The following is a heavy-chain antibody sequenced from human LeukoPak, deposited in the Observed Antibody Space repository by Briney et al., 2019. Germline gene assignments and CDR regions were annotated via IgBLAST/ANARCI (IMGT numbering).Heavy chain of an antibody. CDR2: IYYSGST. CDR3: GRGYDFWRGYYPPYFDY. V-gene: IGHV4-59*01. D-gene: IGHD3-3*01. Sequence: SESLSLTCTVSGCSISSYCWSWVRQPPGKGLEWIGYIYYSGSTNYNPSLNSRVNIPVDTSKSQFSLNLISVNAADAGGYYCGRGYDFWRGYYPPYFDYWGQGTLVTVSS. J-gene: IGHJ4*02. CDR1: GCSISSYC.